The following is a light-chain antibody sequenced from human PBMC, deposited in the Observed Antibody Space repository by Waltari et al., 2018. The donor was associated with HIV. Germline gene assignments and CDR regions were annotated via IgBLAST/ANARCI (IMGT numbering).Light chain of an antibody. V-gene: IGLV2-23*02. Sequence: QSALTQPASVSGSPGQSITISFTGTNSAIGKYHLVSWYQQHPGKVPKVLIFEVTTRPSGISHRFSGSKSDNTASLTISGLQAEDEADYYCSSYATGNTYVFGTGTSVTVL. CDR1: NSAIGKYHL. CDR3: SSYATGNTYV. CDR2: EVT. J-gene: IGLJ1*01.